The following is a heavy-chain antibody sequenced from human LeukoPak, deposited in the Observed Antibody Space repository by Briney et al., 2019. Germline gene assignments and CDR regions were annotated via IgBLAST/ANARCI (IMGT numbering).Heavy chain of an antibody. J-gene: IGHJ3*02. CDR1: GGSFSGYY. V-gene: IGHV4-34*01. D-gene: IGHD6-6*01. Sequence: RPSETLSLTCAVYGGSFSGYYWSWIRQPPGKGLEWIGEINHSGSTNYNPSLKSRVAISVDTSKNQFSLKLSSVTAADTAVYYCARAGFVLSHAFDIWGQGTMVTVSS. CDR2: INHSGST. CDR3: ARAGFVLSHAFDI.